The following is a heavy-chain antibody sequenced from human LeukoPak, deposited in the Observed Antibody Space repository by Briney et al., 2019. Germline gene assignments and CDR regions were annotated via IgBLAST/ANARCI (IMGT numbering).Heavy chain of an antibody. J-gene: IGHJ4*02. D-gene: IGHD5-18*01. Sequence: GRSLSLSCAASGFTFSSYAMHWVRQAPGKGLEWVAAISYDGSNKYYADSVKGRFSISRDNSKNTLYLQMNSLRAEDTAVYYCARADVDTTMAYFFDYWGQGTLVTVSS. CDR3: ARADVDTTMAYFFDY. CDR1: GFTFSSYA. CDR2: ISYDGSNK. V-gene: IGHV3-30*04.